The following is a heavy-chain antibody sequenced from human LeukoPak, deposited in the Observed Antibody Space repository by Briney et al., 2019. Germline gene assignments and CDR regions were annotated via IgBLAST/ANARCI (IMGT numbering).Heavy chain of an antibody. CDR1: GGSISSGGYY. CDR2: IYYSGST. Sequence: TSETLSLTCTVSGGSISSGGYYWSWIRQHPGKGLEWIGYIYYSGSTYYNPSLKSRVTISVDTSKNQFSLKLSSVTAADTAVYYCARVPRLGTFDYWGQGTLVTVSS. CDR3: ARVPRLGTFDY. V-gene: IGHV4-31*03. J-gene: IGHJ4*02. D-gene: IGHD3-9*01.